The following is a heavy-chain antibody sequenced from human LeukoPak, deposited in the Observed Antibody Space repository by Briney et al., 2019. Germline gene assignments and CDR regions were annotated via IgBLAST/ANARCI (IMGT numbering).Heavy chain of an antibody. V-gene: IGHV3-23*01. D-gene: IGHD4-17*01. CDR1: GFTFSAYA. CDR2: IRGGGGSA. CDR3: ARDPNGDYIGAFGM. Sequence: GGSLRLSCTASGFTFSAYAMMWVRQAPGKGPEWVSAIRGGGGSAFYADSVKGRFTISRDNSKYTLFLQMNSLRAEDTAVYYCARDPNGDYIGAFGMWGPGTMVTVSS. J-gene: IGHJ3*02.